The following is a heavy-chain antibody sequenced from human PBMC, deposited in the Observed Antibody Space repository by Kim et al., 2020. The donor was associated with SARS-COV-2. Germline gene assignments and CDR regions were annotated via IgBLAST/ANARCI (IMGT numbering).Heavy chain of an antibody. Sequence: ASVKVSCKASGYTFTSYYMHWVRQAPGQGLEWMGIINPSGGSTSYAQKFQGRVTMTRDTSTSTVYMELSSLRSEDTAVYYCARAGGYCSSTSCYPYYYYYYMDVWGKGTTVTVSS. CDR2: INPSGGST. D-gene: IGHD2-2*01. J-gene: IGHJ6*03. CDR1: GYTFTSYY. V-gene: IGHV1-46*01. CDR3: ARAGGYCSSTSCYPYYYYYYMDV.